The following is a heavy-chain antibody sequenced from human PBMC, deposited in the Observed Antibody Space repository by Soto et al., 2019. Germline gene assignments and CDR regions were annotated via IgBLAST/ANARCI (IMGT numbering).Heavy chain of an antibody. CDR2: IYWDDDK. V-gene: IGHV2-5*02. CDR3: ALGITGTNFDY. D-gene: IGHD1-20*01. CDR1: GFSLSTSGVG. J-gene: IGHJ4*02. Sequence: QITLKESGPTLVKPTQPLTLTCTFSGFSLSTSGVGVGWIRQPPGKALEWLALIYWDDDKRYSPSLKSRLTITKDTSKNQVVLTMTNMDPVDTATYYCALGITGTNFDYWGQGTLVTVSS.